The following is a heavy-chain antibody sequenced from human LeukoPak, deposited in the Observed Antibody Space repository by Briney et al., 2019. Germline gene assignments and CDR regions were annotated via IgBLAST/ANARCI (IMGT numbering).Heavy chain of an antibody. V-gene: IGHV4-4*07. CDR1: SGSIVGYS. CDR2: FLSGGTT. CDR3: AMTQYTDVDLDDYYMDV. J-gene: IGHJ6*03. Sequence: SETLSLTCTASSGSIVGYSWTWIRQPAGKGLQWIGHFLSGGTTNYNPSLKSRVTISLDKSKNHVSLRLTSVTAADTAVYFCAMTQYTDVDLDDYYMDVWGKGTAVTVSS. D-gene: IGHD5-18*01.